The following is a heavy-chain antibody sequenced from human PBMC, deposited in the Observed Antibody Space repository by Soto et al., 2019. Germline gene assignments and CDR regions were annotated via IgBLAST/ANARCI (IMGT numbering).Heavy chain of an antibody. D-gene: IGHD1-1*01. CDR1: GGTFSSYA. Sequence: GASVKVSCKASGGTFSSYAISWVRQAPGQGLEWMGGIIPIFGTANYAQKFQGRVTITADESTSTAYMELSSLRSEDTAVYYCARQTRVQVPPGAAFDIWGQGTMVTVSS. V-gene: IGHV1-69*13. CDR2: IIPIFGTA. CDR3: ARQTRVQVPPGAAFDI. J-gene: IGHJ3*02.